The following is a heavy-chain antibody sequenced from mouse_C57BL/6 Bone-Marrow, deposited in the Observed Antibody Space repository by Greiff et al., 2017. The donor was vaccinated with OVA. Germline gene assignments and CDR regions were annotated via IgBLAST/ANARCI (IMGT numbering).Heavy chain of an antibody. CDR2: IWSGGST. J-gene: IGHJ4*01. CDR1: GFSLTSYG. CDR3: ATLLPYAMDY. D-gene: IGHD2-10*01. V-gene: IGHV2-2*01. Sequence: VQRVESGPGLVQPSQSLSITCTVSGFSLTSYGVHWVRQSPGKGLEWLGVIWSGGSTDYNAAFISRLSISKDNSKSQVFFKMNSLQADDTAIYYCATLLPYAMDYWGQGTSVTVSS.